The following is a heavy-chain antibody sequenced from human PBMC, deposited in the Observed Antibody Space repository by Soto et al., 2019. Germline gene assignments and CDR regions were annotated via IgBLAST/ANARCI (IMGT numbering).Heavy chain of an antibody. CDR2: IDPSDSYT. CDR1: GNSLTDYG. D-gene: IGHD5-12*01. Sequence: GEALKLSFQGSGNSLTDYGIPWARQMPGKGLEWMGRIDPSDSYTNYNPSFQGHVTISADKSIGIAYLQWGSLKASDTAIYYCASHRGFSGYDAYWGQGTLVTVSS. CDR3: ASHRGFSGYDAY. J-gene: IGHJ4*02. V-gene: IGHV5-10-1*01.